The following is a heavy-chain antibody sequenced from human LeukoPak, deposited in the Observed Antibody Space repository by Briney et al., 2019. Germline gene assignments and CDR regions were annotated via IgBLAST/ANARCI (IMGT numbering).Heavy chain of an antibody. V-gene: IGHV3-30-3*01. CDR1: GFTFSSYA. CDR3: AAPLWFGESSFDY. CDR2: ISYDGSNK. J-gene: IGHJ4*02. D-gene: IGHD3-10*01. Sequence: GGSLSLSCAASGFTFSSYAMHWVRQAPGKGREWVAVISYDGSNKYYADSVKGRFTLSRNNSKNTLYLQMNSLRAEDTAVYSCAAPLWFGESSFDYWGQGTLVTVSS.